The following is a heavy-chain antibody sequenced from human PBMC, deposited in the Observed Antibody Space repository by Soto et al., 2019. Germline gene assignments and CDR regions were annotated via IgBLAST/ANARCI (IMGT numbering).Heavy chain of an antibody. V-gene: IGHV3-23*01. Sequence: EVQLLESGGGLVQPGGSLRLSCAASGFTFSSYAMSWVRQAPGKGLEWVSAISGSGGSTYYADSVKGQFTISRDNSRNTLDRQMNSLRAEDTAVYYCAKKPTMVRGAIDYWGQGTLVSVSS. J-gene: IGHJ4*02. CDR3: AKKPTMVRGAIDY. D-gene: IGHD3-10*01. CDR2: ISGSGGST. CDR1: GFTFSSYA.